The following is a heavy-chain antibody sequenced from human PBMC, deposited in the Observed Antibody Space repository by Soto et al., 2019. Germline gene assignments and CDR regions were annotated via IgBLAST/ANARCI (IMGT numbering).Heavy chain of an antibody. CDR1: GGSSSGYY. Sequence: ASETLSLRWSVAGGSSSGYYGRWIRQPPGKGLEXIXXXYXRXXXNXXXXLKSRVTISVDTSKNQFSLKLSSVTAADTAVYYCARENYYYGMDVWGQGTTVTRSS. CDR3: ARENYYYGMDV. J-gene: IGHJ6*02. V-gene: IGHV4-59*01. CDR2: XYXRXXX.